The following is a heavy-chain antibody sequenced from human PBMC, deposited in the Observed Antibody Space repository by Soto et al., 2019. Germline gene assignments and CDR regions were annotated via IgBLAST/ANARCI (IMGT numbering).Heavy chain of an antibody. J-gene: IGHJ6*02. CDR3: ARVSGIYYYGMDV. Sequence: SETLSLTCTVSGGSLSPYFWNWIRQPPGEGLEWVGYISYSGTISYNPSLRSRLTLSVEMSRNQFSLKLSSVTAADTAVYYCARVSGIYYYGMDVWGQGTTVTVSS. CDR1: GGSLSPYF. V-gene: IGHV4-59*01. D-gene: IGHD3-10*01. CDR2: ISYSGTI.